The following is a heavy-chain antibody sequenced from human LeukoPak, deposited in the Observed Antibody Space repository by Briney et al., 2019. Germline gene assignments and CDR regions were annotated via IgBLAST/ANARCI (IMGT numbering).Heavy chain of an antibody. J-gene: IGHJ6*02. V-gene: IGHV3-7*04. CDR1: GFTFSSYW. CDR2: IKQDGSEK. D-gene: IGHD6-13*01. Sequence: GPSLRPSWAAAGFTFSSYWMSWVRQAPGKGLRWVADIKQDGSEKYYVDSVKGRFTISRDNAKNSLYLQMNSLRAEDTAVYYCARDRDQQLPRYYYYGMDVWGQGTTVTVSS. CDR3: ARDRDQQLPRYYYYGMDV.